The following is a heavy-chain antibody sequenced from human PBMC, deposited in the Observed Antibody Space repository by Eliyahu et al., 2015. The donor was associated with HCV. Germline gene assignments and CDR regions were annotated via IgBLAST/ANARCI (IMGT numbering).Heavy chain of an antibody. Sequence: EVQLVESGGGLVQPGGSLRLSCAASGFTFXSXXXSWVRRAPGKGLEWVSAISGSGGSTYYADSVKGRFTISRDNSKNTLYLQMNSLRAEDTAVYYCAKDPSNILYYYDVVVRVIHAFDIWGQGTMVTVSS. D-gene: IGHD3-22*01. CDR2: ISGSGGST. CDR1: GFTFXSXX. CDR3: AKDPSNILYYYDVVVRVIHAFDI. J-gene: IGHJ3*02. V-gene: IGHV3-23*04.